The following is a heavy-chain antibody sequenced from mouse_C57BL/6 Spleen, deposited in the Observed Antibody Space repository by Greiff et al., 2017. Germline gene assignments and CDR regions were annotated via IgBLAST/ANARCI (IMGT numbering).Heavy chain of an antibody. CDR2: IWSDGST. V-gene: IGHV2-6-1*01. CDR1: GFSLTSYG. D-gene: IGHD1-1*01. CDR3: ARQEGDYYDWFAY. J-gene: IGHJ3*01. Sequence: VKLMESGPGLVAPSQSLSITCTVSGFSLTSYGVHWVRQPPGKGLEWLVVIWSDGSTTYNSALKSRLSISKDNSKSQVFLKMNSLQTDDTAMDYCARQEGDYYDWFAYWGQGTLVTVSA.